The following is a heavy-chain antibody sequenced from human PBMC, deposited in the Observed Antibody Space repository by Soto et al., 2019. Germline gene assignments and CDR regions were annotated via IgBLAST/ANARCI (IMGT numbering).Heavy chain of an antibody. V-gene: IGHV1-2*04. CDR1: GYTFTGYY. CDR2: INPNSGGT. D-gene: IGHD4-17*01. J-gene: IGHJ3*02. Sequence: GTSVKLSCKACGYTFTGYYMHWVRQAPGQGLEWMGWINPNSGGTNYAQKFQGWVTMTRDTSISTAYMELSRLRSDDTAVYYCARAGYGDYVSDAFDIWGQGTMVTVS. CDR3: ARAGYGDYVSDAFDI.